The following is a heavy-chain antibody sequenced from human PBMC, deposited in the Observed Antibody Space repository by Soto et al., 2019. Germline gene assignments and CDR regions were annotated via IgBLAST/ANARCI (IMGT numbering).Heavy chain of an antibody. Sequence: SETLSLTCTVSGGSISSYYWSWIRQPPGKGLEWIGYIYYSGSTNYNPSLKSRVTISVDTSKNQFSLKLSSVTAADTAVYYCAGTTMAPLDYWGQGTLVTVSS. CDR1: GGSISSYY. CDR3: AGTTMAPLDY. V-gene: IGHV4-59*08. D-gene: IGHD3-10*01. CDR2: IYYSGST. J-gene: IGHJ4*02.